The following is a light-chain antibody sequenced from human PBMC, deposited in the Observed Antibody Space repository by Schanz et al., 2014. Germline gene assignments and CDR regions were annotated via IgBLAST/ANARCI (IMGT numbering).Light chain of an antibody. CDR1: SSDVGSYNL. V-gene: IGLV2-14*02. CDR2: EGS. CDR3: ASWDDSLNARV. J-gene: IGLJ3*02. Sequence: QSALTQPASVSGSPGQSITISCTGTSSDVGSYNLVSWYQHHPGKAPKLMIYEGSKRPSGVPDRFSGSKSGITASLAISGLQSEDEADYYCASWDDSLNARVFGGGTKLTVL.